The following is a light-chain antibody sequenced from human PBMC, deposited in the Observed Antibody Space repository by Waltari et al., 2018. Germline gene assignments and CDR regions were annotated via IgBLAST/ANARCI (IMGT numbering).Light chain of an antibody. Sequence: QSALTQPASVSGSPGQSISISCTGTSIDIGHYDYVSWYQQQPGKTPKLMIYDVRHRPSGVSHRFSGSKSGNTASLIISGLQSEDEGDYYCSSYSGTNTRVIFGGGTKLTVL. V-gene: IGLV2-14*03. CDR3: SSYSGTNTRVI. J-gene: IGLJ2*01. CDR1: SIDIGHYDY. CDR2: DVR.